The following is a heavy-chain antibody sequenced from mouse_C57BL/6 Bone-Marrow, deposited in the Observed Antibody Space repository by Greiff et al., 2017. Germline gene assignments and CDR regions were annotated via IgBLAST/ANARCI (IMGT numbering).Heavy chain of an antibody. CDR1: GYAFSSYW. J-gene: IGHJ4*01. CDR2: IYPGDGDT. V-gene: IGHV1-80*01. CDR3: GRGGGWLLRAMDF. Sequence: QVQLQQSGAELVKPGASVKISCKASGYAFSSYWMNWVKQRPGKGLEWIGQIYPGDGDTNYNGKFKGKATLTADKSSSTAYMQLSSLTSEDSAVYFCGRGGGWLLRAMDFWGEGTSVTVSS. D-gene: IGHD2-3*01.